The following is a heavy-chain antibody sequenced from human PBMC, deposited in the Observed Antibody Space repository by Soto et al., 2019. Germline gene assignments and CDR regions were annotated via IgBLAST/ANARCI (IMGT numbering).Heavy chain of an antibody. Sequence: ASVKVSCKASGYTFTSYYMHWVRQAPGQGLEWMGIINPSGGSTSYAQKFQGRVTMTRDTSTSTVYMELSSLRSEDTAVYYCARVRPRFYDSSGYYPYGAFDIWGQGTMVTVSS. CDR3: ARVRPRFYDSSGYYPYGAFDI. CDR1: GYTFTSYY. CDR2: INPSGGST. D-gene: IGHD3-22*01. V-gene: IGHV1-46*01. J-gene: IGHJ3*02.